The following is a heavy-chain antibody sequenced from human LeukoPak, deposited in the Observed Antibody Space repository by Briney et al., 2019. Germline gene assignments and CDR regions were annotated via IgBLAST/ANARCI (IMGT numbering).Heavy chain of an antibody. D-gene: IGHD1-14*01. V-gene: IGHV4-38-2*02. Sequence: GSLRLSCAASGFTFSNYSMNWVRQAPGRGLEWIGTIYHSGSTYYNPSLKTRVTISVDTSKNQFSLNLTSLTAADTAVYYCARDRKYYYHMDVWGKGTTVTVSS. J-gene: IGHJ6*03. CDR1: GFTFSNYS. CDR2: IYHSGST. CDR3: ARDRKYYYHMDV.